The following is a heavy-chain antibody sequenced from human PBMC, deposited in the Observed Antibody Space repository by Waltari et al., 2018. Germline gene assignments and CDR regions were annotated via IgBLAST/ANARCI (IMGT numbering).Heavy chain of an antibody. J-gene: IGHJ5*02. CDR3: VFSSGWNNWFDP. CDR2: INPNTGDT. Sequence: QVQLVQSGTEVKKPGASVKVSCKASGSTFAGYFMHWVRQAPGQGLEWMGRINPNTGDTIYSQKFEGRVTMTRDTSISTAYMEMNRLRSNDSAVYFCVFSSGWNNWFDPWGQGTPVTVSS. D-gene: IGHD6-19*01. CDR1: GSTFAGYF. V-gene: IGHV1-2*06.